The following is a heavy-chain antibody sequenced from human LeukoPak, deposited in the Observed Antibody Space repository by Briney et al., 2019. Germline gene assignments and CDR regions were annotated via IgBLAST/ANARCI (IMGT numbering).Heavy chain of an antibody. CDR1: GFTFSNYA. Sequence: GGSLRLSCAASGFTFSNYAMSWVRQAPGKGLEWVSAISGSGGSTYYADSVKGRFTISRDNSKNTLYLQMNSLRAEDTAVYYCAKANVKYCSGGSCFDAFDIWGQGTMVTVSS. D-gene: IGHD2-15*01. CDR3: AKANVKYCSGGSCFDAFDI. J-gene: IGHJ3*02. CDR2: ISGSGGST. V-gene: IGHV3-23*01.